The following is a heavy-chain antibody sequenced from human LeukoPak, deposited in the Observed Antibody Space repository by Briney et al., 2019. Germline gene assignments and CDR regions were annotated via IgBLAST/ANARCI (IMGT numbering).Heavy chain of an antibody. Sequence: PGGSLRLSCAASGFTFSSYAMSWVRQAPGKGLEWVSAISGSGGSTYYADSVKGRFTISRDNAENTLYLQMNSLRAEDTAVYYCARSAADAFDYWGQGTLVTVSS. V-gene: IGHV3-23*01. J-gene: IGHJ4*02. CDR2: ISGSGGST. CDR3: ARSAADAFDY. CDR1: GFTFSSYA.